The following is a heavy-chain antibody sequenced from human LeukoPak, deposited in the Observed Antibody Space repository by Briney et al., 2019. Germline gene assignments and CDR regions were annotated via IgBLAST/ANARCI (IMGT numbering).Heavy chain of an antibody. Sequence: GGSLRLSCAASGFTFSSYGMHWVRQAPGKGLEWVAFIRFDGSNKYYADSVKGRFTISRDNAKNSLYLQMNSLRAEDTAVYYCARDLGAGSYADAFDIWGQGTMVTVSS. CDR3: ARDLGAGSYADAFDI. V-gene: IGHV3-30*02. CDR1: GFTFSSYG. D-gene: IGHD1-26*01. CDR2: IRFDGSNK. J-gene: IGHJ3*02.